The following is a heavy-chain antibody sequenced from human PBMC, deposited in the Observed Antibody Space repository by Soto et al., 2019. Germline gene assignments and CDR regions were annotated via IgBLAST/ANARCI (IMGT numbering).Heavy chain of an antibody. CDR3: ARDSSTLLLLGFGELSYYGMDV. J-gene: IGHJ6*02. V-gene: IGHV1-2*02. CDR1: GYTFTGYY. CDR2: INPNSGGT. Sequence: QVQLVQSGAEVKKPGASVKVSCKASGYTFTGYYMHWVRQAPGQGVEWMGWINPNSGGTNYAQKFQGRVTMSRDTSISAAYMELRRLRSDDTAVYYCARDSSTLLLLGFGELSYYGMDVWGQGTTVTVSS. D-gene: IGHD3-10*01.